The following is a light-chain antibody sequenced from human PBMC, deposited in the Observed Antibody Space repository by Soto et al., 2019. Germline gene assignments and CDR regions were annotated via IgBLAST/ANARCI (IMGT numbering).Light chain of an antibody. V-gene: IGKV3-11*01. CDR1: QSVRRY. Sequence: SVLAQSPASLSLSPGERATLSCRASQSVRRYLAWYQQKPGQAPRLLIYDASNRATGIPARFSGSGSGTDFTLTISSLEPEEFAVYYCQQRSNWPLTFGGGTKVDIK. CDR2: DAS. CDR3: QQRSNWPLT. J-gene: IGKJ4*01.